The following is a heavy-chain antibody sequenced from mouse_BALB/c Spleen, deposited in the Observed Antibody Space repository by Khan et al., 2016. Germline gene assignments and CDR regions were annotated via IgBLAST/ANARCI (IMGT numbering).Heavy chain of an antibody. CDR3: ASTSWYFDV. V-gene: IGHV4-1*02. CDR1: GFDFSRYW. J-gene: IGHJ1*01. Sequence: EVKLLESGGGLVQPGGSLKLSCAASGFDFSRYWMRWVRQAPGKGLEWIGEINPASSTINYTPSLKDKFIISRDNAKNTLYLQMSKVRSEDTALYDCASTSWYFDVWGAGTTVTVSS. CDR2: INPASSTI.